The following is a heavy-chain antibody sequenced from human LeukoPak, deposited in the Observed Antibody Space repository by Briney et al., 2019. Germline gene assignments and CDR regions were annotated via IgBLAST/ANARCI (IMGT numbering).Heavy chain of an antibody. CDR2: ISGSGTST. D-gene: IGHD3-10*01. J-gene: IGHJ4*02. CDR3: AKSGRSGFGVY. Sequence: PGGSLRLSCAASGLTFSSSAMTGVRQAPGKGLEGVSGISGSGTSTFYADSVKGRFTISRDNYKNTLSLQMTSLLAEDTAVYYCAKSGRSGFGVYWGQGTLVTVSS. CDR1: GLTFSSSA. V-gene: IGHV3-23*01.